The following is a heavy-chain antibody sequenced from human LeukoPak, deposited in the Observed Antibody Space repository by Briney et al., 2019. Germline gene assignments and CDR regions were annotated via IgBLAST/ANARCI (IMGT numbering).Heavy chain of an antibody. CDR1: RFTFSNDA. J-gene: IGHJ5*02. CDR2: KSYDGNEK. Sequence: RGALSHSCVAARFTFSNDAMHWVRQTPGKGREWVALKSYDGNEKYQVDSVKCRFTISRENTKRRLYLQMNCLRVEDTAVYYCARGDRGTAAGNNWLNRWGQGTLITASS. V-gene: IGHV3-30-3*01. D-gene: IGHD6-25*01. CDR3: ARGDRGTAAGNNWLNR.